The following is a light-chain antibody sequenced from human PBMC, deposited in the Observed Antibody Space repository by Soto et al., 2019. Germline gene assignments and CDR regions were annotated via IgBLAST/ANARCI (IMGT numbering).Light chain of an antibody. Sequence: EFVLTQSPGTLSLSPGERATLSCRASQSVSSSYLAWYQQKPGQAPRLLIYGASSRATGTPDRFSGSGSGTDFTLTISRLEPEDFAVYYCQQYGSSPGWTFGQGTKVEIK. CDR2: GAS. V-gene: IGKV3-20*01. CDR3: QQYGSSPGWT. CDR1: QSVSSSY. J-gene: IGKJ1*01.